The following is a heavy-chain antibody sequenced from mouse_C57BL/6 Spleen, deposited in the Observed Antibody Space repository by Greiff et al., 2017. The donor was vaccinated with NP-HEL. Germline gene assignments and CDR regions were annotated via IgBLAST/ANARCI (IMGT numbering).Heavy chain of an antibody. CDR3: ARSQLGAMDY. CDR1: GYTFTDYY. CDR2: INPNNGGT. Sequence: EVQLQQSGPELVKPGASVKISCKASGYTFTDYYMNWVKQSHGKSLEWIGDINPNNGGTSYNQKFKGKATLTVDKSSSTAYMELRSLTSEDSAVYYCARSQLGAMDYWGQGTSVTVSS. J-gene: IGHJ4*01. V-gene: IGHV1-26*01. D-gene: IGHD4-1*02.